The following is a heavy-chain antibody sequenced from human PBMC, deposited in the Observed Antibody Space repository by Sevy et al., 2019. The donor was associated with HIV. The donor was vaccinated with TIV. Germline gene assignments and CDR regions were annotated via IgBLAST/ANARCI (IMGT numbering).Heavy chain of an antibody. J-gene: IGHJ4*02. D-gene: IGHD2-15*01. Sequence: ASVKVSCKASGYTFTTYRITWVRQAPGQGLEWMGWISPHNGDTNYAQKDRARVTMTTDTSTSTAYMELRSLRSDDTAVYYCARAFCSGGRCYSLAYWGQGTLVTVSS. CDR3: ARAFCSGGRCYSLAY. CDR1: GYTFTTYR. CDR2: ISPHNGDT. V-gene: IGHV1-18*04.